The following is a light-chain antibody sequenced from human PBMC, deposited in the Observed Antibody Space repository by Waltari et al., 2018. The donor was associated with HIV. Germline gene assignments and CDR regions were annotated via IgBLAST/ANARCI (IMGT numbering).Light chain of an antibody. Sequence: DIQMTQSPSSLSASVGDRVTITCRASQTIINSLHWYQQKSGNAPELLIYAASSLKGGVPYRFSGSGSRTDFTLTISSLQPEDFATYYCQETYSPTRAFGQGTKLEIK. V-gene: IGKV1-39*01. CDR3: QETYSPTRA. J-gene: IGKJ2*01. CDR2: AAS. CDR1: QTIINS.